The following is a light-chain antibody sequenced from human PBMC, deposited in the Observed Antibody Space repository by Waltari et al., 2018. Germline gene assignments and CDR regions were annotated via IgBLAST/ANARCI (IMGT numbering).Light chain of an antibody. CDR1: KSVTPN. Sequence: EIVMTQSPATLSASPGERAIISCRASKSVTPNRAWYQQKPGQPPRLLIYGASTRATDIPARFSGSGSGTEFTLTITSLQSEDFAVYYCHQYNDGPPFNFGQGTKLEIK. CDR2: GAS. V-gene: IGKV3-15*01. J-gene: IGKJ2*01. CDR3: HQYNDGPPFN.